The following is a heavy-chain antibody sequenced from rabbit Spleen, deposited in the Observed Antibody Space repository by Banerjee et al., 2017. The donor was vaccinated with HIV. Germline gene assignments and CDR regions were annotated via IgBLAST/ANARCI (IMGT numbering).Heavy chain of an antibody. J-gene: IGHJ6*01. V-gene: IGHV1S45*01. CDR2: VYAGSSGST. Sequence: QEQLVESGGGLVQPEGSLTLTCTASGFSFSGSGYDMCWVRQAPGKGLEWIACVYAGSSGSTYSATWAKGRFTVSKTSSTTVTLQMTSLTAADTATYFCARDTGTSFSTYGMDLWGPGTLVTVS. CDR3: ARDTGTSFSTYGMDL. CDR1: GFSFSGSGYD. D-gene: IGHD8-1*01.